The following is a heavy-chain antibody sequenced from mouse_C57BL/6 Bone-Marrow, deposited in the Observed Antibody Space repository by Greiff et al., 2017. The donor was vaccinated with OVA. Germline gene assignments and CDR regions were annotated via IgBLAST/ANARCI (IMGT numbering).Heavy chain of an antibody. CDR2: IDPENGDT. Sequence: VQLKQSGAELVRPGASVKLSCTASGFNIKDDYMHWVKQRPEQGLEWIGWIDPENGDTEYASKFQGKATITADTSSNTAYLQLSSLTSGDTAVYCCTSSGNFDYWGQGTTLTVSS. CDR1: GFNIKDDY. D-gene: IGHD3-1*01. V-gene: IGHV14-4*01. CDR3: TSSGNFDY. J-gene: IGHJ2*01.